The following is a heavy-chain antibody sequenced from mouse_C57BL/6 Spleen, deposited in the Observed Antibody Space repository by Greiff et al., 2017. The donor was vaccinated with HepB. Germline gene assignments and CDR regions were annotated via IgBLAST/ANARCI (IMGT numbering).Heavy chain of an antibody. J-gene: IGHJ4*01. Sequence: EVKLLQSGPELVKPGASVKISCKASGYSFTGYYMNWVTQSPEKSLEWIGEINPRTGGNTYNQKFKDKATLTVDKSSSTAYMQLKSLTSEDSAVYYCARRGLCYYYALAYWGQGTSVTVSA. CDR1: GYSFTGYY. V-gene: IGHV1-42*01. CDR2: INPRTGGN. D-gene: IGHD3-1*01. CDR3: ARRGLCYYYALAY.